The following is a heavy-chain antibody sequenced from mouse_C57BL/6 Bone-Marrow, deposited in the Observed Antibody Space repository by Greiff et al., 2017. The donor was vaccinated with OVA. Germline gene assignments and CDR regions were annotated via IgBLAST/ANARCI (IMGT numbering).Heavy chain of an antibody. J-gene: IGHJ4*01. V-gene: IGHV5-17*01. CDR3: ARQYYYGSRRSPYAMDY. Sequence: EVKLVESGGGLVKPGGSLKLSCAASGFTFSDYGMHWVRQAPEKGLEWVAYISSGSSTIYYADTVKGRFTISRDNAKNTLFLQMTSLRSEDTAMYYCARQYYYGSRRSPYAMDYWGQGTSVTVSS. D-gene: IGHD1-1*01. CDR1: GFTFSDYG. CDR2: ISSGSSTI.